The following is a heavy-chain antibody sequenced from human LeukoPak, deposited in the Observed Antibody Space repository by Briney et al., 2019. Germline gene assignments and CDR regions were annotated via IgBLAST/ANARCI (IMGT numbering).Heavy chain of an antibody. CDR3: AKERYGSAPDY. D-gene: IGHD3-10*01. Sequence: GRSLRLSCAASGFTFSSYGMHWVRQAPGKGLEWVAVISYDGSNKYYADSVKGRFTISRDNSKNTLYLQMNSLRAEDTAVYYCAKERYGSAPDYWGQGTLVTVSS. J-gene: IGHJ4*02. CDR2: ISYDGSNK. V-gene: IGHV3-30*18. CDR1: GFTFSSYG.